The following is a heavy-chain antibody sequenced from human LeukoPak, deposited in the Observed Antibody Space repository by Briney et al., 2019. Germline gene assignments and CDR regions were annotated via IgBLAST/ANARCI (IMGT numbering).Heavy chain of an antibody. V-gene: IGHV3-15*01. Sequence: PGGPLTLSCAASGFAFSNAWMSWVRQAPGKGLEWVGRIKSKTNGETTDYAAPLKGKFTISRDDSKNTLFLQVNTLKTEDTAMYYCTSDDPVNRSWGQGTLVTVSS. CDR1: GFAFSNAW. CDR3: TSDDPVNRS. J-gene: IGHJ4*02. CDR2: IKSKTNGETT.